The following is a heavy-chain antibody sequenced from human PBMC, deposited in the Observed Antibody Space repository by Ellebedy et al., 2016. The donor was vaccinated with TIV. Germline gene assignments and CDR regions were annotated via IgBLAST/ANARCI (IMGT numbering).Heavy chain of an antibody. CDR1: GYTFATYA. V-gene: IGHV1-3*01. D-gene: IGHD5-18*01. CDR3: ARATHYYVDTPMVKEFGP. CDR2: INAGNGNT. J-gene: IGHJ5*02. Sequence: AASVKVSCKASGYTFATYAMHWVRQAPGQRLEWMGWINAGNGNTKYSQKFQGRVTITRDTSASTAHMKLSSLRSEDTAVYYCARATHYYVDTPMVKEFGPWGQGTLVTVSS.